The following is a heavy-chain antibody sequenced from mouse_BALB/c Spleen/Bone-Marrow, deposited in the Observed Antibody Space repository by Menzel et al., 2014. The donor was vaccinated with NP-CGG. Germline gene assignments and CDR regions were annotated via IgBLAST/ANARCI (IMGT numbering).Heavy chain of an antibody. D-gene: IGHD2-14*01. J-gene: IGHJ4*01. Sequence: QVQLQQSGSEVVRPEVSVKISYKGSGYTFTDYAMHWVKQSHSKSLEWIGVISTYNGNTNYNQKFKGKATMTVDKSSSTAYMELARLTSEDSAIYYCAREVRAPWYAMDYWGQGTSVTVSS. CDR2: ISTYNGNT. CDR1: GYTFTDYA. V-gene: IGHV1S137*01. CDR3: AREVRAPWYAMDY.